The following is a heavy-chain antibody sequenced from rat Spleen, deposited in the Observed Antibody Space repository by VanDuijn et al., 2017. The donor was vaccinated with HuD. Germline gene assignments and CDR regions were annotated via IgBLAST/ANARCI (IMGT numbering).Heavy chain of an antibody. CDR3: ATHRAGFGYFDF. CDR1: GFTFSDYN. J-gene: IGHJ1*01. V-gene: IGHV5S10*01. D-gene: IGHD4-1*01. CDR2: IIYDGSRT. Sequence: EVQLVESGGGLVQPGRSLKLSCAASGFTFSDYNMAWVRQAPKKGLEWVATIIYDGSRTYYRDSVKGRFTSSRDNAKSTLYLLMDSRRSEDTATYYYATHRAGFGYFDFWGPGTMVTVSS.